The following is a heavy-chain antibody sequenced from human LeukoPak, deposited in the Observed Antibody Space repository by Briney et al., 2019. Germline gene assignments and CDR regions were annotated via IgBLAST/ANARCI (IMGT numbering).Heavy chain of an antibody. CDR2: ISWNSGGI. CDR1: GFTFDDYA. CDR3: AKDISGSGEIDY. V-gene: IGHV3-9*01. D-gene: IGHD3-10*01. J-gene: IGHJ4*02. Sequence: GGSLRLSCAASGFTFDDYAMHWVRQAPGKGLEWVSGISWNSGGIGYADSVKGRFTISRDNAKNSLYLQMNSLRAEDTALYYCAKDISGSGEIDYWGRGTLVTVSS.